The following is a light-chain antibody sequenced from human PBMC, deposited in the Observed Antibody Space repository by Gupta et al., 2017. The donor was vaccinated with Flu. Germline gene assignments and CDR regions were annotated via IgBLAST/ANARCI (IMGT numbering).Light chain of an antibody. CDR2: DAS. CDR3: QQRSNWT. V-gene: IGKV3-11*01. J-gene: IGKJ1*01. Sequence: IVLTQSPATLSLSPGERATLSCRASQSVSSYLAWYQQKPGQAPRLLIYDASNRATGIPARFSGSGSGTDFTLTISSLEPEDFAVYYCQQRSNWTFGQGTNLEIK. CDR1: QSVSSY.